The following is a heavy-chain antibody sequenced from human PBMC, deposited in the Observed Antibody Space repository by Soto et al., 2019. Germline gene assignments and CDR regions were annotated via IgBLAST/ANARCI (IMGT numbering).Heavy chain of an antibody. J-gene: IGHJ4*02. CDR2: IYYSGST. CDR1: GGSISSYY. D-gene: IGHD3-22*01. Sequence: SETLSLTCTVSGGSISSYYWSWIRQPPGKGLEWIGYIYYSGSTNYNPSLKSRVTISVDTSKNQFSLKLSSVTAADTAVYYCARDRRGYYYDSSGYYVYFDYWGQGTLVTVSS. V-gene: IGHV4-59*01. CDR3: ARDRRGYYYDSSGYYVYFDY.